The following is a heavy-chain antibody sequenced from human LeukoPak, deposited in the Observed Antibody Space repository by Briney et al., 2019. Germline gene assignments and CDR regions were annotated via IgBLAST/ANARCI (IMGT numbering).Heavy chain of an antibody. V-gene: IGHV3-23*01. J-gene: IGHJ6*03. Sequence: GGSLRLSCAASGFTFSSYGMSWVRQAPGEGLEWGSAMIGSGGSTYYADSVKGRFTISRDNAKNSLYLQMNSLRAEDTAVYHCARARLLEDRDYYYYYYMDVWGKGTTVTVSS. CDR1: GFTFSSYG. CDR3: ARARLLEDRDYYYYYYMDV. D-gene: IGHD1-1*01. CDR2: MIGSGGST.